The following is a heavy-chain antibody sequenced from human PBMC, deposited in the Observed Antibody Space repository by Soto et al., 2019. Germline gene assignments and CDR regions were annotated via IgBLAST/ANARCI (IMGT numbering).Heavy chain of an antibody. CDR3: AREGVAPYYYYGMDV. Sequence: QVQLVQSGAEVKKPGASVKVSCKASGYTFTRSGISWVRQAPGQGLEWMGWISTYNGDTNCAQKFQGRVTMTTDTSTSTAYMELRSLRSDDTAVYYCAREGVAPYYYYGMDVWGQGTTVTVSS. J-gene: IGHJ6*02. CDR2: ISTYNGDT. V-gene: IGHV1-18*01. D-gene: IGHD5-12*01. CDR1: GYTFTRSG.